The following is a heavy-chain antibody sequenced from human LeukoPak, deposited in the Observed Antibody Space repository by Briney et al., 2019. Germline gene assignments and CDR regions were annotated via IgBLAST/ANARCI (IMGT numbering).Heavy chain of an antibody. CDR3: ASPRGDDSGGYYTWYFHH. CDR2: SGST. Sequence: GSLRLSCAASGFNVSSNYMNWVRQAPGKGLEWIGSGSTYYNPSLKSRVTISVDTSKNQFSLKLSSVTAADTAVYFCASPRGDDSGGYYTWYFHHWGQGILVTVSS. CDR1: GFNVSSNY. J-gene: IGHJ1*01. D-gene: IGHD3-22*01. V-gene: IGHV4-38-2*01.